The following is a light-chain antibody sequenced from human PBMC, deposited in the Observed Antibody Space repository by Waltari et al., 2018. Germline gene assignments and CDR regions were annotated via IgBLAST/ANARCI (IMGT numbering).Light chain of an antibody. Sequence: QSALTQPRSVSGSPAQSVTISCTGTSSDVGGYTYVSWYQQHPGKAPKLMIFDVRKRPSGVPDRFSGSKSGSTASLTISGLQAEDEADYYCCSYAGSRWVFGGGTKLTVL. J-gene: IGLJ3*02. CDR3: CSYAGSRWV. CDR1: SSDVGGYTY. V-gene: IGLV2-11*01. CDR2: DVR.